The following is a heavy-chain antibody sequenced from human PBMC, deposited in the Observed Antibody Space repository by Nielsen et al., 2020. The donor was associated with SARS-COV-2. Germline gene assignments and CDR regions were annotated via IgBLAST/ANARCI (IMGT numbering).Heavy chain of an antibody. CDR3: ARVPGILTGYIDNYFDY. CDR1: GGTFSSYA. V-gene: IGHV1-69*04. J-gene: IGHJ4*02. D-gene: IGHD3-9*01. Sequence: SVKVSCKASGGTFSSYAISWMRQAPGQGLEGMGRIIPILGIANYAQKFQGRVTITADKSTSTAYMELSSLRSEDTAVYYCARVPGILTGYIDNYFDYWGQGTLVTVSS. CDR2: IIPILGIA.